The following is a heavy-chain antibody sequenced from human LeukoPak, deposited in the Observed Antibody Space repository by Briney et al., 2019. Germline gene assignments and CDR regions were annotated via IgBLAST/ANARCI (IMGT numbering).Heavy chain of an antibody. CDR1: GGSISSSSYY. CDR3: ARQAHIVVVPAAPFDY. J-gene: IGHJ4*02. V-gene: IGHV4-39*01. D-gene: IGHD2-2*01. CDR2: IYYSGST. Sequence: PSETLSLTCTVSGGSISSSSYYWGWIRQPPGKGLEWIGSIYYSGSTYYDPSLKSRVTISVDTSKNQSSLKLSSVTAACTAVYYCARQAHIVVVPAAPFDYWGQGTLVTVSS.